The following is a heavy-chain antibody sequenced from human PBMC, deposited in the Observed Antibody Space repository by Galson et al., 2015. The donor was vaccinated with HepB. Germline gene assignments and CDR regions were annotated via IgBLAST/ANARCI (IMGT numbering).Heavy chain of an antibody. Sequence: SLRLSCATSGFTFSNYWMTWVRQAPGKGLEWMASISQDGSKTFYVDSVEGRFTISRDNAKNSLYLQMNSLRVEDRAVYYCADPPSGFWCQGTPVTVSS. D-gene: IGHD3-10*01. CDR2: ISQDGSKT. V-gene: IGHV3-7*03. CDR3: ADPPSGF. CDR1: GFTFSNYW. J-gene: IGHJ4*02.